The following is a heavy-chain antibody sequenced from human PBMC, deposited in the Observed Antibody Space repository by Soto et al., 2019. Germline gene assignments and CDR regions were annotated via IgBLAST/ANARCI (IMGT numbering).Heavy chain of an antibody. D-gene: IGHD3-9*01. CDR3: AKDYDILTGYEYNWFDP. Sequence: GGSLRLSCAASGFTFSSYAMSWVRQAPGKGLEWVSAISGSGGSTYYADSVKGRFTISRDNSKNRLYLQMNSLRAEDTAVYYCAKDYDILTGYEYNWFDPWGQGTLVTVSS. J-gene: IGHJ5*02. CDR1: GFTFSSYA. CDR2: ISGSGGST. V-gene: IGHV3-23*01.